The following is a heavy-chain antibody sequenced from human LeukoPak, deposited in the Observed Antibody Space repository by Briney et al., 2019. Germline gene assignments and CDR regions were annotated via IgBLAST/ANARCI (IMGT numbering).Heavy chain of an antibody. D-gene: IGHD2-2*02. V-gene: IGHV3-21*01. CDR3: ARDGCSSTRCYTVDY. Sequence: GGSLRLSCAASGFTFSSYAMSWVRQVPGKGLEWVSSISSASTFIHYANSVKGRFTISRDNANKSVYLQMNSLRAEDTAVYYCARDGCSSTRCYTVDYWGQGILVTVSS. J-gene: IGHJ4*02. CDR1: GFTFSSYA. CDR2: ISSASTFI.